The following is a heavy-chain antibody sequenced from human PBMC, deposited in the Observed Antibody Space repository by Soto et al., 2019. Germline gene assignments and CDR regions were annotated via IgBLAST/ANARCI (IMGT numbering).Heavy chain of an antibody. J-gene: IGHJ4*02. CDR1: GGSISSSHYF. V-gene: IGHV4-39*01. Sequence: QLQLQESGPGLVKPSETLSLTCTVSGGSISSSHYFWDWIRQPPGKGLEWIGSIYYSGSTYYNPSLKSRVTISVDTSNNQFSLRLGSVTATDTAVYYCARAGYSSGHQFDYWGQGTLVTVSS. CDR3: ARAGYSSGHQFDY. CDR2: IYYSGST. D-gene: IGHD5-18*01.